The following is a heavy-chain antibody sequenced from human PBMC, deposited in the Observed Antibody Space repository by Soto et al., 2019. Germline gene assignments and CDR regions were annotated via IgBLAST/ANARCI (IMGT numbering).Heavy chain of an antibody. J-gene: IGHJ5*02. D-gene: IGHD2-15*01. CDR1: GYTFTSYG. CDR3: ARDSNSMAAAGYNCFDP. V-gene: IGHV1-18*04. CDR2: ISGYNGNT. Sequence: QVQLVQSGAEVKKPGASVKVSCKASGYTFTSYGVTWVRQAPGKGLEWMGWISGYNGNTNYAQNLRGRVTMTTDTSTSTAYGDQGTLISDDTAVYYCARDSNSMAAAGYNCFDPWGQGTLVTVSS.